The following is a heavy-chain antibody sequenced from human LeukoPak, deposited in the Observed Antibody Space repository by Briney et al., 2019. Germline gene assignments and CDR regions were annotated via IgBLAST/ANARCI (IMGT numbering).Heavy chain of an antibody. V-gene: IGHV3-74*01. CDR2: VNNDGSAT. J-gene: IGHJ4*02. Sequence: TGGSLRLSCAASRFIFTNYWIHWVRQAPGKGLVWVSHVNNDGSATRYADSVKGRFTISRDSAKNTVYLHMNSLRVEDTAVYYCTSFFETNWGQGTLVTVSS. CDR1: RFIFTNYW. D-gene: IGHD2/OR15-2a*01. CDR3: TSFFETN.